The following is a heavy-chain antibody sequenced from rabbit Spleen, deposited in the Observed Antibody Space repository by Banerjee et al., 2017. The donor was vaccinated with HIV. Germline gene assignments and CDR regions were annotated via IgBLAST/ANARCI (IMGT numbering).Heavy chain of an antibody. J-gene: IGHJ4*01. CDR2: INTYTARP. D-gene: IGHD3-1*01. CDR3: ARDLATVVGWNFNL. Sequence: QEQLKETGGGLVQPGGSLTLTCKASGFSFSDRDVMCWVRQAPGKGLQWIACINTYTARPVYATWAKGRFTISRTSSTTVTLQMTSLTAADTATYFCARDLATVVGWNFNLWGPGTLVTVS. V-gene: IGHV1S45*01. CDR1: GFSFSDRDV.